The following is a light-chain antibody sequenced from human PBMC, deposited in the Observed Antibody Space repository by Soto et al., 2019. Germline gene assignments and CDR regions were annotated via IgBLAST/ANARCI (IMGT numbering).Light chain of an antibody. V-gene: IGKV3-20*01. CDR3: HQYAWSPLT. J-gene: IGKJ5*01. CDR1: QTVPKSY. Sequence: IVLTQSPGTLSLSPGERATLSCRASQTVPKSYLAWCQQRPGHAPRLLIYDASNRATGIPDRFSGSESGTDFTLTISHLEPADFAVYYCHQYAWSPLTFGQGTRLEIK. CDR2: DAS.